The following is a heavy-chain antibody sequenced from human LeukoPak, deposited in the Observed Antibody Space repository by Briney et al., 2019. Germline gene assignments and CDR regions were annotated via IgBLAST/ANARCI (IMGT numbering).Heavy chain of an antibody. V-gene: IGHV3-30*02. CDR2: IRYDGSNK. CDR1: GFTFSSYG. J-gene: IGHJ4*02. D-gene: IGHD2-8*01. CDR3: AKSDCTNGVCTDFDY. Sequence: GGSLRLSCAASGFTFSSYGMHWVRQAPGKGLEWVAFIRYDGSNKYYADSVKGRFTISRDNSKNTLYLQMNSLRAEDTAVYYCAKSDCTNGVCTDFDYWGQGTLITVSS.